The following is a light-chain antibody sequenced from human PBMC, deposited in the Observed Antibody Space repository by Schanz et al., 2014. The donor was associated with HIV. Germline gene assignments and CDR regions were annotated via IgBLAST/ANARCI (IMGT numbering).Light chain of an antibody. CDR2: DTS. J-gene: IGKJ3*01. CDR3: QHRRSWPPFFT. V-gene: IGKV3-11*01. CDR1: QDVSGY. Sequence: EIVLTQSPGTLSLSPGERATLSCRASQDVSGYLAWYQHKVGQPPGLLIYDTSNRAAGIPARFSGRGSGTDFTLTISSLEPEDFAVYYCQHRRSWPPFFTFGPGTRVDAK.